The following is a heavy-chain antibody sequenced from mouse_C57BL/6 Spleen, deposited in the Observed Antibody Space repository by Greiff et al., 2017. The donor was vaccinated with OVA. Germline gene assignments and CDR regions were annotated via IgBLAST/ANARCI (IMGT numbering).Heavy chain of an antibody. CDR3: ARLTGTNFDY. V-gene: IGHV1-52*01. D-gene: IGHD4-1*01. Sequence: QVQLKQPGAELVRPGSSVKLSCKASGYTFTSYWMHWVKQRPLQGLEWIGNIDPSDSETHYNQKFKDKATLTVDKSSSPAYMQLSSLTSEDSAVYYCARLTGTNFDYWGQGTTLTVSS. CDR2: IDPSDSET. CDR1: GYTFTSYW. J-gene: IGHJ2*01.